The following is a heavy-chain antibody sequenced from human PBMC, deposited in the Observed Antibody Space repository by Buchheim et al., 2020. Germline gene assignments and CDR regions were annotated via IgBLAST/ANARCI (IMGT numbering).Heavy chain of an antibody. Sequence: QVQLVESGGGVVQPGRSLRLSCAASGFTFSSYGMHWVRQAPGKGLEWVAVISYDGSNKYYADSVKGRFTISRDNSKNTLYLQMNSLRAEDTAVYYCAKDLRTMIRRVHYYYGMEVWGQGT. CDR2: ISYDGSNK. V-gene: IGHV3-30*18. CDR1: GFTFSSYG. D-gene: IGHD3-10*01. J-gene: IGHJ6*02. CDR3: AKDLRTMIRRVHYYYGMEV.